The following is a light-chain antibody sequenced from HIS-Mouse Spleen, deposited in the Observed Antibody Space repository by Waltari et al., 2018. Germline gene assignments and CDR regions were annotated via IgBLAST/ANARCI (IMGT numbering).Light chain of an antibody. Sequence: SYELTQPPSVSVSPGQTARITCSGDALPKKYAYWYQQKSGQAPVLVIYEDSKRPPGIPERFSGSSSGKMATLTISGAQVDDEADYYCYSTDSSGNHRVFGGGTKLTVL. CDR3: YSTDSSGNHRV. J-gene: IGLJ2*01. V-gene: IGLV3-10*01. CDR2: EDS. CDR1: ALPKKY.